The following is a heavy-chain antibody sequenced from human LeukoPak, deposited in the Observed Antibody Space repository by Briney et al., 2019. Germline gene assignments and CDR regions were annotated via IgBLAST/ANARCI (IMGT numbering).Heavy chain of an antibody. CDR2: INLDGNDK. Sequence: GGSLRLSCAASGFIFSSHWMSWVRQAPGKGLEWVANINLDGNDKNHVDSVKGRFTISRDNAKNSLYLQMNSLRAEDTAMYYCVRSGSYFSKWGQGTLVTVSS. CDR3: VRSGSYFSK. D-gene: IGHD1-26*01. J-gene: IGHJ4*02. V-gene: IGHV3-7*01. CDR1: GFIFSSHW.